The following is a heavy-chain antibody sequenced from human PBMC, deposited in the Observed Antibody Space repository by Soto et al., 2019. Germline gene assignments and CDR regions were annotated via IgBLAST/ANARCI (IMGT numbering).Heavy chain of an antibody. V-gene: IGHV3-9*01. Sequence: GGSLRLSXVGTGLNFDDFAMHWVRQAPGKGLEWVSGITWNSRVLAYADSVKGRFTISRDNARNSLYLQMDSLRDEDTALFYCAKGRYDFWSPYYFDSWGQGTLVTVSS. CDR1: GLNFDDFA. CDR2: ITWNSRVL. J-gene: IGHJ4*02. CDR3: AKGRYDFWSPYYFDS. D-gene: IGHD3-3*01.